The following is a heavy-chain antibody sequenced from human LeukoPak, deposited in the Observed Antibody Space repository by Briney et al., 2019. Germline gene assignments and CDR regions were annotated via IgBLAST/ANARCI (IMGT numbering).Heavy chain of an antibody. D-gene: IGHD2-2*01. CDR3: ARHCSSTSCYLHDAFDI. CDR1: GYTFTSYG. Sequence: ASVKVSCKASGYTFTSYGISWVRQAPGQGLEWVGWISAYNGNTNYAQKLQGRVTMTTDTSTSTAYMELRSLRSDDTAVYYCARHCSSTSCYLHDAFDIWGQGTMVTVSS. CDR2: ISAYNGNT. J-gene: IGHJ3*02. V-gene: IGHV1-18*01.